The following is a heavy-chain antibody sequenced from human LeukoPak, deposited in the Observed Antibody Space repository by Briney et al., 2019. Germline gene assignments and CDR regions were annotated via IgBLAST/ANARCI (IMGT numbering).Heavy chain of an antibody. CDR1: GYSISSGYY. J-gene: IGHJ4*02. CDR2: IYHSGST. Sequence: KPSETLSLTCAVSGYSISSGYYWGWIRQPPGKGLEWIGSIYHSGSTYYNPSLKSRVTISVDTSKNQFSLKLSSVTAADTAVYYCARLQQLLLLDYWGQGTLVTVSS. D-gene: IGHD2-15*01. V-gene: IGHV4-38-2*01. CDR3: ARLQQLLLLDY.